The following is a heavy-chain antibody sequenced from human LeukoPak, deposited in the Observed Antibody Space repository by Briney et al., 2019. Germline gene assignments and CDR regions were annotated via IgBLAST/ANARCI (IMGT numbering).Heavy chain of an antibody. CDR2: TYYRSKWYN. CDR1: GDSVSSNSAA. Sequence: SQTLSLTCAISGDSVSSNSAAWNWIRQSPSRGLGWLVRTYYRSKWYNDYAVSVKSPVTINPDTSKNQLSLQLNSVTPEDTAVYYCARGGIAVADPFDYWGQGTLVTVSS. D-gene: IGHD6-19*01. CDR3: ARGGIAVADPFDY. V-gene: IGHV6-1*01. J-gene: IGHJ4*02.